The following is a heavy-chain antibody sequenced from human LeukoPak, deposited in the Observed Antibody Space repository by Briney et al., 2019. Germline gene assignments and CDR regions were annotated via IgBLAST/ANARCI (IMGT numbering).Heavy chain of an antibody. J-gene: IGHJ5*02. D-gene: IGHD4-17*01. Sequence: GGSLRLSCAASGFTFSTYAMSWVRQAPGKGLEWVSGVTGTGDSTFYADSVKGRFTISRDNFKNTLFLQMSSLRADDTALYYCAKDLSNFGDLGYFDHWGQGDLVTVSS. CDR1: GFTFSTYA. CDR3: AKDLSNFGDLGYFDH. CDR2: VTGTGDST. V-gene: IGHV3-23*01.